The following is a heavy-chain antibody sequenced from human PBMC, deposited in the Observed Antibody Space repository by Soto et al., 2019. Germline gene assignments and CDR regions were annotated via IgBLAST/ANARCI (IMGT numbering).Heavy chain of an antibody. CDR2: IYHSGST. D-gene: IGHD2-15*01. J-gene: IGHJ4*02. V-gene: IGHV4-30-2*01. CDR3: ARDGGNDRYYFDY. Sequence: QLQLQESGSGLVKPSQTLSLTCAVSGGSISSGGYSWSWIRQPPGKGLEWIGYIYHSGSTYYNPSLKSRVTRSVDRSKNQFSLKLSSVTAADTAVYYCARDGGNDRYYFDYWGQGTLVTVSS. CDR1: GGSISSGGYS.